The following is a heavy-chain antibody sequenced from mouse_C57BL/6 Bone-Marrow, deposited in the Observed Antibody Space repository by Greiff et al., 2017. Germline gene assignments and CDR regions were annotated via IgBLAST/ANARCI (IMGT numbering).Heavy chain of an antibody. CDR3: ARGYSGSSYTTWFAY. CDR2: ISYSGST. V-gene: IGHV3-1*01. CDR1: GYSITSGYD. D-gene: IGHD1-1*01. Sequence: VQLKESGPGMVKPSQSLSLTCTVTGYSITSGYDWHWIRHFPGNKLEWMGYISYSGSTNYNPSLKSRISITHDTSKNHFFLKLNSVTTEDTATYYCARGYSGSSYTTWFAYWGQGTLVTVSA. J-gene: IGHJ3*01.